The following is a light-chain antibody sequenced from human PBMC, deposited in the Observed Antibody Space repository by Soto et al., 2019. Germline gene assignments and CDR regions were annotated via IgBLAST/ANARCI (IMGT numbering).Light chain of an antibody. CDR1: QSVSSSY. V-gene: IGKV3-20*01. CDR3: QQYGSYAT. J-gene: IGKJ1*01. CDR2: GAS. Sequence: EIVLTQSPGTPSLSPGERATLSCRASQSVSSSYLAWYQQKPGQAPRLLIYGASSRATGIPDRFSGSGSGTDFTLTISRLEPEDFAVYYCQQYGSYATFXQGTRVDIK.